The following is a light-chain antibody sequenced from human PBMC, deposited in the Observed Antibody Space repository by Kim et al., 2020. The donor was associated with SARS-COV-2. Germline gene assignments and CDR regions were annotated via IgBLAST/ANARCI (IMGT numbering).Light chain of an antibody. CDR3: QQYENTPWT. CDR2: GAS. Sequence: IVLTQSPVTLSLSPGERATLSFRASQSVSSMYLAWYQQKPGQAPRLLIYGASNRATGIPDRFRGSGSGTGFTLNISRLKPEDFAVYYCQQYENTPWTFGQGTKVDIK. J-gene: IGKJ1*01. V-gene: IGKV3-20*01. CDR1: QSVSSMY.